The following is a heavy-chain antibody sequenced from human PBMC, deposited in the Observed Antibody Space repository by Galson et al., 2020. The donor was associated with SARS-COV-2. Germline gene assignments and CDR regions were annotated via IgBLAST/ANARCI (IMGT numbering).Heavy chain of an antibody. J-gene: IGHJ4*02. Sequence: GGSLRLSCSASGFTFSSYHINWVRQAPGKGLEWLAYISTGSRSMYYADSVKGRFTISRDNDKKSLYLQMNSLKVEDTAVYYCARLSRVEAPGLDSWGQGTLVTVSS. V-gene: IGHV3-48*01. D-gene: IGHD2-2*01. CDR3: ARLSRVEAPGLDS. CDR1: GFTFSSYH. CDR2: ISTGSRSM.